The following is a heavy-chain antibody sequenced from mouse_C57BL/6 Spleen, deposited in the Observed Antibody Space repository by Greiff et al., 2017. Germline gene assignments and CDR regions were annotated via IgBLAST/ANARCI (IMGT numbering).Heavy chain of an antibody. D-gene: IGHD2-5*01. J-gene: IGHJ4*01. CDR3: ARDSKHYYAMDY. CDR2: ISSGSSTI. CDR1: GFTFSDYG. Sequence: VQLKESGGGLVKPGGSLKLSCAASGFTFSDYGMHWVRQAPEKGLEWVAYISSGSSTIYYADTVKGRFTISRDNAKNTLFLQMTSLRSEDTAMYYCARDSKHYYAMDYWGQGTSVTVSS. V-gene: IGHV5-17*01.